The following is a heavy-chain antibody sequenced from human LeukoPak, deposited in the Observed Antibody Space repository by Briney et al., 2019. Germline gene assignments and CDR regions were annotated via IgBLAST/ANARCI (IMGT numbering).Heavy chain of an antibody. J-gene: IGHJ4*02. V-gene: IGHV4-59*08. CDR1: GDSIRSSY. CDR2: IYYTGST. Sequence: SETLSLTCTVSGDSIRSSYWSWIRQPPGKGLEWIGYIYYTGSTNSNPSLKSRVTISIDTSKNQFSLKLSSMTAADTAVYYCARQGSGNYLSPVNYWGQGTLVTVSS. CDR3: ARQGSGNYLSPVNY. D-gene: IGHD1-26*01.